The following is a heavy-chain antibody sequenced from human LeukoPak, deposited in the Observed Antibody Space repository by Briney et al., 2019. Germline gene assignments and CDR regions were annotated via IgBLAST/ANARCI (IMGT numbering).Heavy chain of an antibody. CDR1: GGSFSGYY. CDR2: INHSGST. D-gene: IGHD6-6*01. CDR3: ARGAARGFDY. J-gene: IGHJ4*02. Sequence: SETLSLTCAVYGGSFSGYYWSWIRQPPGKGLEWIGEINHSGSTNYNPSLKSRVTISVDTSKNRFSLKLSSVTAADTAVYYCARGAARGFDYWGQGTLVTVSS. V-gene: IGHV4-34*01.